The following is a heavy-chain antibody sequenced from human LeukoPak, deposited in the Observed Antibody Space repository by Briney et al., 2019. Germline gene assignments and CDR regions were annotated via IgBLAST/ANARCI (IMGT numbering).Heavy chain of an antibody. Sequence: GGSLRLSCAASGFTFSSYSMMWVRQAPGKGLEWVANIRQDGSEKYYVDSVKGRFTISRDNAKNSLYLQMNSLRAEDTAVYYCARVTTAVAGYYYYYMDVWGKGTTVTVSS. J-gene: IGHJ6*03. V-gene: IGHV3-7*01. D-gene: IGHD6-19*01. CDR1: GFTFSSYS. CDR3: ARVTTAVAGYYYYYMDV. CDR2: IRQDGSEK.